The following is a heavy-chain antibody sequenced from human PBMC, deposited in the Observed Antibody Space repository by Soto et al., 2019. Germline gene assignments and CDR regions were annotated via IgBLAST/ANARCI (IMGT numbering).Heavy chain of an antibody. CDR1: GYTFTSYD. V-gene: IGHV1-8*01. D-gene: IGHD3-10*01. J-gene: IGHJ4*02. CDR3: ASSYGSGYRAFDY. CDR2: MIPNRGMS. Sequence: GASVKVSCKASGYTFTSYDINWVRQATGQGLEWMGRMIPNRGMSSYAQKFQGRVTMTADKSTSTAYMELSSLRSDDTAIYYCASSYGSGYRAFDYWGQGALVTVAS.